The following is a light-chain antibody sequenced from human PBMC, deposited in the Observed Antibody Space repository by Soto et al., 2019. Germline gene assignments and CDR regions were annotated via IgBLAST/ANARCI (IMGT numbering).Light chain of an antibody. J-gene: IGKJ1*01. V-gene: IGKV3-20*01. CDR2: GAS. CDR3: HQYGSSPWT. Sequence: EIVLTQSTGTLSFSPWERSTLSCRASQRVYSSYLAWYQQKLGQAPRLLIYGASSRATGIPDRFSGSGSGTDFTLTISRLEPEDFAVYYCHQYGSSPWTFGQGTKVDIK. CDR1: QRVYSSY.